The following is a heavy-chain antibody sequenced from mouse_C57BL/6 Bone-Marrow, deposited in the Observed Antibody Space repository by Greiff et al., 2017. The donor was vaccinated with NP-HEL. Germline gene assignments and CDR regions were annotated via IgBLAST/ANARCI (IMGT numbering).Heavy chain of an antibody. CDR1: GFTFSSYG. CDR2: ISSGGSYT. V-gene: IGHV5-6*01. Sequence: EVHLVESGGDLVKPGGSLKLSCAASGFTFSSYGMSWVRQTPDKRLEWVATISSGGSYTYYPDSVKGRFTISRDNAKNTLYLQMSSLKSEDTAMYYCARDLPFYYGSSVRSFDVWGTGTTVTVSS. J-gene: IGHJ1*03. CDR3: ARDLPFYYGSSVRSFDV. D-gene: IGHD1-1*01.